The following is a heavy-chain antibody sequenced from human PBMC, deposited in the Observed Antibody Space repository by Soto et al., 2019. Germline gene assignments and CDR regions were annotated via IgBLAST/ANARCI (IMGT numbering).Heavy chain of an antibody. CDR1: EYSFTNYG. CDR2: IFPADSAT. V-gene: IGHV5-51*01. D-gene: IGHD2-15*01. J-gene: IGHJ4*02. CDR3: ATTYITSTLDY. Sequence: GESLKISCKASEYSFTNYGLGWVRQMPGKGLEWMGIIFPADSATQYSPSFQGQVTISADKSISTAYLQWSSLRASDTAIYYCATTYITSTLDYWGQGTLVTVSS.